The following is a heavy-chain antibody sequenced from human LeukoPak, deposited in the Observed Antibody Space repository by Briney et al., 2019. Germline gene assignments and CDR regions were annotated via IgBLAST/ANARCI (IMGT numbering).Heavy chain of an antibody. CDR2: IQNRGRT. CDR1: GGSPSRNH. J-gene: IGHJ3*02. D-gene: IGHD6-19*01. Sequence: PSETLSLTCTDPGGSPSRNHWSWIRQPPGKGLEWIGYIQNRGRTNYNPSPKSRVTLSVDTSKNQCSLKLTSVTAADTAVYYCARDRPGIAVAGDAFDIWGQGTMVTVSS. CDR3: ARDRPGIAVAGDAFDI. V-gene: IGHV4-59*01.